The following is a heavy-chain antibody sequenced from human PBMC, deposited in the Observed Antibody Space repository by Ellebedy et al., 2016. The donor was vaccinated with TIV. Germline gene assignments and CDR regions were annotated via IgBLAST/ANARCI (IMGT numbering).Heavy chain of an antibody. CDR3: GRGRGYAITGRVYYFDY. Sequence: AASVKVSCKASGYTFTGYYMHWVRQAPGQGLEWMGWINPNSGGTNYAQKFQGWVTMTRDTSISTAYMELSSLRSENTAVYYCGRGRGYAITGRVYYFDYWGQGSLVTVSS. CDR2: INPNSGGT. CDR1: GYTFTGYY. J-gene: IGHJ4*02. V-gene: IGHV1-2*04. D-gene: IGHD2-15*01.